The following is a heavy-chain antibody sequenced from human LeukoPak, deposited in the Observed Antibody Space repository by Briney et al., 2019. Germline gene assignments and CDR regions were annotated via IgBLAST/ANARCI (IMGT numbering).Heavy chain of an antibody. D-gene: IGHD3-22*01. CDR3: AKESSSAARAFDI. J-gene: IGHJ3*02. CDR2: IRYDGSNK. V-gene: IGHV3-30*02. Sequence: GGSLRLSCAASGFTFSSYGMHWVRQAPGKGLEWVAFIRYDGSNKYYADSVKGRFTISRDNSKNTLYLRMNSLRAEDTAVYYCAKESSSAARAFDIWGQGTMVTVSS. CDR1: GFTFSSYG.